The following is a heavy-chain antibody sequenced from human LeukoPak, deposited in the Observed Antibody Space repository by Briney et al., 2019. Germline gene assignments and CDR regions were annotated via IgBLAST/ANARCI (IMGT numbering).Heavy chain of an antibody. D-gene: IGHD1-26*01. CDR3: AKQNGSYDY. CDR2: MSSDSTRS. CDR1: GFTFSGYW. Sequence: PGGSLRLSCEASGFTFSGYWMHWVRQAPGKGLVWVSRMSSDSTRSSHADSVKGRFTISRDNSKNTLYLQMNSLRAEDTAVYYCAKQNGSYDYWGQGTLVTVSS. V-gene: IGHV3-74*01. J-gene: IGHJ4*02.